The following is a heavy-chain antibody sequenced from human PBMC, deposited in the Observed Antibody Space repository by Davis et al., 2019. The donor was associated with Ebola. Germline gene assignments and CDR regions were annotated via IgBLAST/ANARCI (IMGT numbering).Heavy chain of an antibody. CDR3: AGDPNWESGS. V-gene: IGHV3-23*01. CDR2: INGAAWST. Sequence: GALRLSCAASGFTFSLTDMNWFRQAPGRGPEWVANINGAAWSTSYADSVKGRFTISRDNSKNMLYLQMDSLRIEDTAQYFCAGDPNWESGSWGQGTPVSVSS. D-gene: IGHD1-1*01. J-gene: IGHJ5*02. CDR1: GFTFSLTD.